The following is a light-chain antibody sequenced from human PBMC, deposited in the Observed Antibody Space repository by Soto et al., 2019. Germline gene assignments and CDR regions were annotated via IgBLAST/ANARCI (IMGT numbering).Light chain of an antibody. V-gene: IGKV1-39*01. Sequence: DIQMTQSPSSLSASVGDRVTITCRASQSISSYLNWYQQKPGKAPKLLIYAASSLPSGVPSRSSGSGSGTDFTLTISSLQPEDFATYSCQQSYSTPLTFGRGTKLEIK. CDR3: QQSYSTPLT. CDR2: AAS. J-gene: IGKJ2*01. CDR1: QSISSY.